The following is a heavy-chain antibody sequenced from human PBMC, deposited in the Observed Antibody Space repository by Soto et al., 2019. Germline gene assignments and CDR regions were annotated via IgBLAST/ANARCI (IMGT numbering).Heavy chain of an antibody. CDR1: GFTFSSYS. D-gene: IGHD3-16*01. CDR2: ISSSSSTI. J-gene: IGHJ6*02. V-gene: IGHV3-48*02. Sequence: EVQLVESGGGLVQPGGSLRLSCAASGFTFSSYSMNWVRQAPGKGLEWVSYISSSSSTIYYADSVKGRFTISRDIAKNSLYLQMNSLRDDDTAVYYCAREGDYYYYGMDVWGQGTTVTVSS. CDR3: AREGDYYYYGMDV.